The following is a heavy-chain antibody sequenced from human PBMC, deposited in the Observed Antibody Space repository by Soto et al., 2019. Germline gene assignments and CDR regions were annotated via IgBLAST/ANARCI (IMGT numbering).Heavy chain of an antibody. CDR1: GDSFSSYSVA. CDR3: ARAELAAGVGILDS. Sequence: PSQTLSLTCAISGDSFSSYSVAWNWISQSPSRGLEWLGRAYYRSKWYIEYSESVRSRITVTPETSKNHFSLHLNSVTPDDTAVYFCARAELAAGVGILDSWGLGMLVTVSS. D-gene: IGHD6-25*01. J-gene: IGHJ4*02. CDR2: AYYRSKWYI. V-gene: IGHV6-1*01.